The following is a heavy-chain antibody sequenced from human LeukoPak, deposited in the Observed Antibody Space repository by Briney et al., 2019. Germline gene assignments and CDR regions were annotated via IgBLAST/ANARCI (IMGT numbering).Heavy chain of an antibody. J-gene: IGHJ4*02. CDR1: GFTFSSYA. D-gene: IGHD4-17*01. Sequence: GGSLRLSCAASGFTFSSYAMSWVRQAPGKGLEWVSAISGSGGSTYYADSVKGRFTISRDNSKNTLYLQMNSLRAEDTAVYYCARHTRDRNYGDYDYWGQGTLVTVSS. CDR2: ISGSGGST. CDR3: ARHTRDRNYGDYDY. V-gene: IGHV3-23*01.